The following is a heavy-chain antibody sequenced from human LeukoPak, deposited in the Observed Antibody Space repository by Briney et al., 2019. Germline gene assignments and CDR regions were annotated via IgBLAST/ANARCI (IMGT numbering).Heavy chain of an antibody. Sequence: ASVKVSCKASGYTFTGYYMHWVRQAPGQGLEWMGWINPNSGGTNYAQKFQGRVTMTRDTSISTAYMELSRLRSDDTAVYYCARDIFPRSYGDYWGQGIRVAVSP. CDR3: ARDIFPRSYGDY. CDR2: INPNSGGT. CDR1: GYTFTGYY. D-gene: IGHD1-26*01. J-gene: IGHJ4*02. V-gene: IGHV1-2*02.